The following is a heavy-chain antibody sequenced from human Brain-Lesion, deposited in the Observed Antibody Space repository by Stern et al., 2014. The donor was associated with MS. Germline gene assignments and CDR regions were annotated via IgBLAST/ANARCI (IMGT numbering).Heavy chain of an antibody. J-gene: IGHJ6*02. D-gene: IGHD3-3*01. CDR3: ARDQRGITIFGVVTDYYYLGMDV. CDR1: GYIFTGYY. Sequence: AQLEESGAEVKKPGASVKVSCKTSGYIFTGYYIHWVRQAPGQGLEWMAWINPKTGGTKYAQKFQGRVTMSRDTSISTAYVELSSLTSDDTAVYYCARDQRGITIFGVVTDYYYLGMDVWGQGTTVTVSS. CDR2: INPKTGGT. V-gene: IGHV1-2*02.